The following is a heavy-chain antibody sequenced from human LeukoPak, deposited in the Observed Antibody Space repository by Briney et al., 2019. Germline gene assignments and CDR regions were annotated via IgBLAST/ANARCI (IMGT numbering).Heavy chain of an antibody. CDR3: AKPYCRATRCYLYLYGMDV. Sequence: GGSLRLSCEASGFTFSNYGMHWVRQAPGMGLEWVAIISSDGTTKYYGDSVKGRFTVSRDSSKNTLYLDLNSLRAEDTAVYYCAKPYCRATRCYLYLYGMDVWGQGTTVIVSS. J-gene: IGHJ6*02. CDR1: GFTFSNYG. D-gene: IGHD2-2*01. V-gene: IGHV3-30*18. CDR2: ISSDGTTK.